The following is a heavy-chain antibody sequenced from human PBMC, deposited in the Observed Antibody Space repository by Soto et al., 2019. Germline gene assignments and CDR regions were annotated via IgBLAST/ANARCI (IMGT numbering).Heavy chain of an antibody. CDR2: IYHSGST. Sequence: SETLSLTCTVSGGSVSSGSYYWSWIRQPPGKGLEWIGYIYHSGSTNYNPSLKSRVTISVDTSKNQFSLKLSSVTAADTAVYYCARGSDSITIFGVAKPYFDYWGQGTLVTVSS. D-gene: IGHD3-3*01. V-gene: IGHV4-61*01. CDR1: GGSVSSGSYY. J-gene: IGHJ4*02. CDR3: ARGSDSITIFGVAKPYFDY.